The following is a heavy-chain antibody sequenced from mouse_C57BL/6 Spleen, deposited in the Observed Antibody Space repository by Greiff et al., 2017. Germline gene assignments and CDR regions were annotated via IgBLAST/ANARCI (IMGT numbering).Heavy chain of an antibody. CDR2: ISSGSSTI. CDR1: GFTFSDYG. CDR3: ARGAVVEGFAY. Sequence: EVKVVESGGGLVKPGGSLKLSCAASGFTFSDYGMHWVRQAPEKGLEWVAYISSGSSTIYYADTVKGRFTISRDNAKNTLFLQMTSLRSEDTAMVYCARGAVVEGFAYWGQGTLVTVSA. D-gene: IGHD1-1*01. J-gene: IGHJ3*01. V-gene: IGHV5-17*01.